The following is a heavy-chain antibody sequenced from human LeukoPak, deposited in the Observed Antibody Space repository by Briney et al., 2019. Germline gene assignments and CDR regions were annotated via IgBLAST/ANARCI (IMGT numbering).Heavy chain of an antibody. V-gene: IGHV3-30*18. CDR3: AKDSASLSSHFATYFDS. CDR2: ISHDGSDK. Sequence: GGSLRLSCAASGFNFFGYGMHWVRQAPGKGPQWVAVISHDGSDKYYADSVKVRFTISRDNSKNTLYLQMNSLKPEDTAVYFCAKDSASLSSHFATYFDSWGQGTLVTVSA. J-gene: IGHJ4*02. D-gene: IGHD6-13*01. CDR1: GFNFFGYG.